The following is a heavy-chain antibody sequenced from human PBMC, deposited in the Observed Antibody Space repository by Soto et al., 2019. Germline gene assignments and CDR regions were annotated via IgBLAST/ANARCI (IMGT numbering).Heavy chain of an antibody. V-gene: IGHV3-30-3*01. D-gene: IGHD3-3*01. Sequence: GGSLRLSCAASGFTFSSYAMHWVRQAPGKGLEWVAVLSYDGSNKYYADSVKGRFTISRDNSKNTLYLQMNSLRAEDTAVYYCAREFDYDFWSGYSVGYYYYGMDVWGQGTTVTVSS. CDR1: GFTFSSYA. CDR2: LSYDGSNK. CDR3: AREFDYDFWSGYSVGYYYYGMDV. J-gene: IGHJ6*02.